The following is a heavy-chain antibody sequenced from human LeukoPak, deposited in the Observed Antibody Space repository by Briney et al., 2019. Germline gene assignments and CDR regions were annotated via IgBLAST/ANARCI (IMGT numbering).Heavy chain of an antibody. J-gene: IGHJ4*02. Sequence: VASVKVSCKASGYTFTSYGITWVRQAPGQGLEWMGWISAYNGNTHFAQKVQGRVTMTTDTSTSTAYMELRSLRSDDTAVYYCARAWGCSSTSCYGGGFDYWGQGTLVTVSS. CDR1: GYTFTSYG. CDR3: ARAWGCSSTSCYGGGFDY. V-gene: IGHV1-18*01. CDR2: ISAYNGNT. D-gene: IGHD2-2*01.